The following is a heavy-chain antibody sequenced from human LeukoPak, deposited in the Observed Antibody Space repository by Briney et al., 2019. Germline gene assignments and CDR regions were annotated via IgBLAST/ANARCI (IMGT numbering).Heavy chain of an antibody. CDR2: INQDGTEK. CDR3: ARAKSRVGDGFGI. Sequence: GGSLRLSCAASKFTFSKYWMSWVRQAPGKGLEWVANINQDGTEKYFGDSVKGRFTISGDNAKNSLYLQMNSLRAEDTAVYYCARAKSRVGDGFGIWGQGTMVTVSS. D-gene: IGHD3-16*01. CDR1: KFTFSKYW. V-gene: IGHV3-7*01. J-gene: IGHJ3*02.